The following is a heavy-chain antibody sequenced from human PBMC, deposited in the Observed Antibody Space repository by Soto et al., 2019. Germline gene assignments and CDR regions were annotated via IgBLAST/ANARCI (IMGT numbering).Heavy chain of an antibody. D-gene: IGHD2-8*02. V-gene: IGHV3-30*03. Sequence: GGSLRLSCAASGFTFSNYAMHWFRQAPGKGLEWVALISKDGSSKYYADSVKGRFTISRDNSKDTLYLEMNSLRAEDAAVYYCTGEVASGYWGQGTLVTSPQ. CDR2: ISKDGSSK. CDR3: TGEVASGY. J-gene: IGHJ4*02. CDR1: GFTFSNYA.